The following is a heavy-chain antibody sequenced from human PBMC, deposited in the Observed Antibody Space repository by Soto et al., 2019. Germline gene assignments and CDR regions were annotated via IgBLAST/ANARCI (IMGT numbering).Heavy chain of an antibody. CDR3: ARASNGWYYDY. D-gene: IGHD6-19*01. CDR1: GFIFSSYA. V-gene: IGHV3-30-3*01. CDR2: ISYDGSNK. Sequence: ESGGGVVQPRRSLRLSGAASGFIFSSYAMHWVRQAPGKGLEWVAVISYDGSNKYYADSVKGRFTISRDNSKNTLYLQMNSLRAEDTAVYYCARASNGWYYDYWGQGTLVTVSS. J-gene: IGHJ4*02.